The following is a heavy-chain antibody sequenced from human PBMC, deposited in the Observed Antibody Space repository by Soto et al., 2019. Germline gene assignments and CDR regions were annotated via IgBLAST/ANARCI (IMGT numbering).Heavy chain of an antibody. CDR2: ISPRSAYI. D-gene: IGHD3-22*01. J-gene: IGHJ4*02. CDR1: RFKFSDYS. CDR3: ATLIKTYYDDSSGYSQDY. Sequence: GGSLRLSCAASRFKFSDYSMNWVRQAPGKGLEWVSSISPRSAYIHYADAVKGRFIISRDDGKNALILQMNSLRAEDTAVYYCATLIKTYYDDSSGYSQDYWGQGTLVTVYS. V-gene: IGHV3-21*01.